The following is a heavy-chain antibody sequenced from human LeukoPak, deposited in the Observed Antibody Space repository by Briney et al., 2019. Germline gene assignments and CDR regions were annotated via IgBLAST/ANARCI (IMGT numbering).Heavy chain of an antibody. V-gene: IGHV4-59*01. D-gene: IGHD6-13*01. Sequence: SETLSLTCAVYGGSFSGYYWSWIRQPPGKGLEWIGYIYYSGSTNYNPSLKSRVTISVDTSKNQFSLKLSSVTAADTAVYYCAREGDSSSYYFDYWGQGTLVTVSS. CDR3: AREGDSSSYYFDY. CDR2: IYYSGST. CDR1: GGSFSGYY. J-gene: IGHJ4*02.